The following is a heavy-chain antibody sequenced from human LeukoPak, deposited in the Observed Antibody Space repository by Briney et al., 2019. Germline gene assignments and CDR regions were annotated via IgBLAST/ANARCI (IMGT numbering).Heavy chain of an antibody. D-gene: IGHD2-21*02. V-gene: IGHV3-23*01. J-gene: IGHJ4*02. Sequence: GGSLRLSCAAPGFTFSTYAMGWVRQAPGKGLEWVSSIKGGGGDPFYADSVKGRFTISRDNSKNMLFLRLDSLRAEDSAVYYCAKGGHDFNPFYWWGQGTLVTVSS. CDR2: IKGGGGDP. CDR1: GFTFSTYA. CDR3: AKGGHDFNPFYW.